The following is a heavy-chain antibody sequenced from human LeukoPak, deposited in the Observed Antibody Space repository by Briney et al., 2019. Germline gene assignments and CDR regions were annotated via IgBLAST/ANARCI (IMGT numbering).Heavy chain of an antibody. CDR1: GYSISSGYY. CDR3: ARDHLANLASRLFDP. J-gene: IGHJ5*02. Sequence: SETLSLTCTVSGYSISSGYYWGWIRQSPGKGLEWIASIYHSGNTYYNPSLKSRVTISVDTSKNQFSLKLSSVTAADTAVYYCARDHLANLASRLFDPWGQGSLVTVSS. V-gene: IGHV4-38-2*02. D-gene: IGHD3-3*01. CDR2: IYHSGNT.